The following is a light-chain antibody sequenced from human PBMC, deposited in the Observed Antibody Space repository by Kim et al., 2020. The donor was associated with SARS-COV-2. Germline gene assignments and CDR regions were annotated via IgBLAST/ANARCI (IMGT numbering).Light chain of an antibody. J-gene: IGLJ3*02. Sequence: GQRVTVSCSGSSSNIGSNYVYWYQQLQGTAPKLFIYSNSQRPSGVPDRFSGSKSGTSASLAISGLRFEDEAEYYCAVWDESLSGWLFGGGTQLTVL. V-gene: IGLV1-47*02. CDR3: AVWDESLSGWL. CDR1: SSNIGSNY. CDR2: SNS.